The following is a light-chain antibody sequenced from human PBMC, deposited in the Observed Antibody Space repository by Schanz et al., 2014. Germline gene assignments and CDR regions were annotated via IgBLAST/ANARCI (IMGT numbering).Light chain of an antibody. CDR1: HSVSTN. CDR3: QQYGSSPFT. J-gene: IGKJ3*01. Sequence: EILITQSPATLSVSPGQRATLSCRASHSVSTNLAWYQQKPGQPPRLLIYGASTRATGIPARFSGSGSGTEFTLTIGSLQSDDFAVYYCQQYGSSPFTFGPGTKVDIK. CDR2: GAS. V-gene: IGKV3-15*01.